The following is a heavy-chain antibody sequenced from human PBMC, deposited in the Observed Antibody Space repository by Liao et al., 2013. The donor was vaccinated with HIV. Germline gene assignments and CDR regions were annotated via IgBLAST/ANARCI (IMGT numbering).Heavy chain of an antibody. J-gene: IGHJ4*02. CDR3: ARGVGDRSGYYRYYFDY. CDR2: INHSGST. V-gene: IGHV4-34*01. D-gene: IGHD3-22*01. Sequence: QVQLQQWGAGLLKPSETLSLTCAVYGGSFSPYYWTWIRQSPGKGLEWIGEINHSGSTNYNPSLNSRVTMSVDTSKNQFSLKLSSVTAADTAIYYCARGVGDRSGYYRYYFDYWGQGTLVTVSS. CDR1: GGSFSPYY.